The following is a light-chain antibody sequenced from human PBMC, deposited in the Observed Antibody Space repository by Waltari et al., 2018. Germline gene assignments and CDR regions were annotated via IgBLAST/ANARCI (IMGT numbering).Light chain of an antibody. CDR3: QQSNKWPVT. CDR1: QSVNSR. V-gene: IGKV3-15*01. Sequence: ELVMPHSPATLSVSPGASATLSCRASQSVNSRLAWYQQKPGQPPRLLIFSASPKATGIPARFSGSGSGTEFTLTISSLQFEDFAVYYCQQSNKWPVTFGQGTRLEI. CDR2: SAS. J-gene: IGKJ5*01.